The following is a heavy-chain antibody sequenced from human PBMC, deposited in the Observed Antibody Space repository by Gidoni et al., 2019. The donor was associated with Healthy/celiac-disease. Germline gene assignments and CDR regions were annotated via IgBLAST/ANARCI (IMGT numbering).Heavy chain of an antibody. CDR2: MNSDGSST. V-gene: IGHV3-74*01. J-gene: IGHJ4*02. D-gene: IGHD3-10*01. Sequence: EVQLVESGGGLVQPGGSLRLSCAASGFTFSSYWMHWVRQAPGKGLVWVSRMNSDGSSTSYADSVKGRFTISRDNAKNTLYLQMNSLRAEDTAVYYCARDPNYGSGSYEPDPHFDYWGQGTLVTVSS. CDR1: GFTFSSYW. CDR3: ARDPNYGSGSYEPDPHFDY.